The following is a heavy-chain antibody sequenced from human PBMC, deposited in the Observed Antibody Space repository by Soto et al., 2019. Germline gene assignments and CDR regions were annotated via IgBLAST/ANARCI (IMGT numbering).Heavy chain of an antibody. D-gene: IGHD6-6*01. CDR3: ASLLSIAKNWFDP. J-gene: IGHJ5*02. CDR2: IIPIFGTA. V-gene: IGHV1-69*13. CDR1: GGTFSSYA. Sequence: VASVKVSCKASGGTFSSYAISWVRQAPGQGLEWMGGIIPIFGTANYAQKFQGRVTITADESTSTAYMELSSLRSEDTAVYYCASLLSIAKNWFDPWGQGTLVTVSS.